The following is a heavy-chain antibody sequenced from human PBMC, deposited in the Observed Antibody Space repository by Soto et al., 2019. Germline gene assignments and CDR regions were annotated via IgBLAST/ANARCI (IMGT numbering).Heavy chain of an antibody. J-gene: IGHJ4*02. CDR1: GFTFSSYA. CDR3: ARGSHVDY. Sequence: PGGSLRLSCAASGFTFSSYAMHWVRQAPGKGLEWVAVISYDGSNKYYADSVKGRFTISRDNSKNTLYLQMNSLRAEDTAVYYCARGSHVDYWGQGTLVTVSS. D-gene: IGHD6-19*01. CDR2: ISYDGSNK. V-gene: IGHV3-30-3*01.